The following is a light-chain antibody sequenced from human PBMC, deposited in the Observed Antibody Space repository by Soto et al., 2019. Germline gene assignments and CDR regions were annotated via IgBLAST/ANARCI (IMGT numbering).Light chain of an antibody. Sequence: QSVLTQPASVSGSPGQSITISCTGTSTDVGSHYLVSWYQQHPGKVPKLLIYRNNQRPSGVPDRISGSKSGTSASLAISGLRSEDEADYYCATWDDSLSGALIGGGTKLTVL. CDR1: STDVGSHYL. V-gene: IGLV1-47*01. J-gene: IGLJ2*01. CDR3: ATWDDSLSGAL. CDR2: RNN.